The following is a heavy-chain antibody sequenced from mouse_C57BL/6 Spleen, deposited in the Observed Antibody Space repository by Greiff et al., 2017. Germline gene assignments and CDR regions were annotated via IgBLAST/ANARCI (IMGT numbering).Heavy chain of an antibody. CDR2: ISDGGSYT. J-gene: IGHJ3*01. CDR3: AREGAVYGPFAY. CDR1: GFTFSSYA. V-gene: IGHV5-4*01. Sequence: EVKLVESGGGLVKPGGSLKLSCAASGFTFSSYAMSWVRQTPEKRLEWVATISDGGSYTYYPDNVKGRFTISRDNAKNNLYLQMSHLKSEDTAMYYCAREGAVYGPFAYWGQGTLVTVSA. D-gene: IGHD1-1*01.